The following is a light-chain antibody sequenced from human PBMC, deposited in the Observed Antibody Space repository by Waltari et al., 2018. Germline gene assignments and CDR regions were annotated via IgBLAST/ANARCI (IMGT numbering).Light chain of an antibody. CDR3: QQYYTVSRT. CDR2: WAS. Sequence: DIVMTQSPDSLAVPLGGRATINCKPREPILFNSNNKNYLGRYQQKAGQPAKLLVYWASTRESGVPDRFSGSGSGTDFTHTISSLQAEDVAVYYCQQYYTVSRTFGQGTRVEIK. CDR1: EPILFNSNNKNY. V-gene: IGKV4-1*01. J-gene: IGKJ1*01.